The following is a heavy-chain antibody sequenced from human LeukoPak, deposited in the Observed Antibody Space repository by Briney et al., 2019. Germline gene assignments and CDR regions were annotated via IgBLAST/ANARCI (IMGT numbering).Heavy chain of an antibody. CDR2: IYYSGST. D-gene: IGHD3-3*01. Sequence: PSETLSLTCTASGGSISSYYWSWIRKPPGKGLEWIGYIYYSGSTNYNPSLKSRVTISVDTSKNQFSLKLSSVTAADTAVYYCARDANYDFWSGYRYNWFDPWGQGTLVTVSS. CDR1: GGSISSYY. V-gene: IGHV4-59*01. CDR3: ARDANYDFWSGYRYNWFDP. J-gene: IGHJ5*02.